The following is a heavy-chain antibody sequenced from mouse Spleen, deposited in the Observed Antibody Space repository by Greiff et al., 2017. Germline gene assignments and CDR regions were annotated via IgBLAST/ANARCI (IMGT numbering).Heavy chain of an antibody. CDR2: INPNYGTT. Sequence: VQLKESGPELVKPGASVKISCKASGYSFTDYNMNWVKQSNGKSLEWIGVINPNYGTTSYNHKFKGKATLTVDQSSSTAYMQLNSLTSEDSAVYYGASPSYYGPFAYWGQGTLVTVSA. V-gene: IGHV1-39*01. J-gene: IGHJ3*01. CDR1: GYSFTDYN. CDR3: ASPSYYGPFAY. D-gene: IGHD1-1*01.